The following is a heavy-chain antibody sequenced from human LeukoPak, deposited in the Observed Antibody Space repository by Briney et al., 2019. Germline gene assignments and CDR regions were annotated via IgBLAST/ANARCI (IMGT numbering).Heavy chain of an antibody. D-gene: IGHD1-1*01. CDR2: IYYSGST. CDR1: GGSISSSSYY. J-gene: IGHJ6*03. CDR3: ATSGSPTTYYYYYMDV. V-gene: IGHV4-61*01. Sequence: SETLSLTCTVSGGSISSSSYYWSWIRQPPGKGLEWIGYIYYSGSTNYNPSLKSRVTISVDTSKNQFSLKLSSVTAADTAVYYCATSGSPTTYYYYYMDVWGKGTTVTVSS.